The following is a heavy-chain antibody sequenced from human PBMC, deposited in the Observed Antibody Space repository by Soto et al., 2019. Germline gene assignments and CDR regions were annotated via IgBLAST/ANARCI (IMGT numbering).Heavy chain of an antibody. CDR2: IYYSGST. Sequence: PSETLSLTCTVSGGSISSGNYYWSWIRQHPGKGLEWIGYIYYSGSTSYNPSLKSRVTISVDTSKNHFSLKLSSVTAADTAVYYCAILYNKQIFSDYWGQGTLITVFS. CDR3: AILYNKQIFSDY. D-gene: IGHD4-4*01. J-gene: IGHJ4*02. V-gene: IGHV4-31*03. CDR1: GGSISSGNYY.